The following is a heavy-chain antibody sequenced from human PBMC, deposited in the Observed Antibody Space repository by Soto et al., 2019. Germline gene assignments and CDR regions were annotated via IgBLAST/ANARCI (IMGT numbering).Heavy chain of an antibody. Sequence: QVQLVQSGAEVKKPGSSVKVSCKTSGDIFSGYSISWVRQAPGQGLEWMGGIIPIFGTTNYAPRFHGRVTITADKSTSTVYMELYSLKSEDTAVYYCARDLGSGYDPGDYWGQGTLVTVSS. CDR1: GDIFSGYS. CDR2: IIPIFGTT. D-gene: IGHD5-12*01. CDR3: ARDLGSGYDPGDY. J-gene: IGHJ4*02. V-gene: IGHV1-69*14.